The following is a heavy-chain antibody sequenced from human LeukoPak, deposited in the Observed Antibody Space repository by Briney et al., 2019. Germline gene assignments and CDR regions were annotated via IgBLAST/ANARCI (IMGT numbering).Heavy chain of an antibody. D-gene: IGHD3-22*01. J-gene: IGHJ4*02. V-gene: IGHV3-21*01. Sequence: ETLSLTCAVSGGSISSGGYSWSWIRQPPGKGLEWVSSISSSSSYIYYADSVKGRFTISRDNAKNSLYLQMNSLRAEDTAVYYCARDQDSSGYYIFDYWGQGTLVTVSS. CDR2: ISSSSSYI. CDR3: ARDQDSSGYYIFDY. CDR1: GGSISSGGYS.